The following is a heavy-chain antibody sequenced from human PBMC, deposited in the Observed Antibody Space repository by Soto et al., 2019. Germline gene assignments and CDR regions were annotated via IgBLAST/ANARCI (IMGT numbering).Heavy chain of an antibody. Sequence: SETLSLTCTVSGGSISSGVYYWSWIRQHPGKGLEWIGYIYYSGGTYYNPSLKSRVTISVDTSKNQFSLKLSSVTAADTAVYYCARLPGIAARAYYYCYMDVWGKGTTVTVSS. CDR3: ARLPGIAARAYYYCYMDV. V-gene: IGHV4-31*03. J-gene: IGHJ6*03. CDR1: GGSISSGVYY. D-gene: IGHD6-6*01. CDR2: IYYSGGT.